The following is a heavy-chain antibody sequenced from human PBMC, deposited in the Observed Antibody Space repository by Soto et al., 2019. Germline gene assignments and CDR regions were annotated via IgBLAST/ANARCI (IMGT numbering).Heavy chain of an antibody. V-gene: IGHV3-15*01. D-gene: IGHD3-9*01. CDR3: TAEVDFDIFTGYYPSDY. Sequence: EVQLVESGGGLVKPGGSLRLSCAASGFTFSNAWMSWVRQALGKGLEWVGRIKSKTDGGTTDYAAPVKGRFTISRDDSTNTLNLQMNSLKTEDTAVYYCTAEVDFDIFTGYYPSDYWGQGTLVTVSS. CDR1: GFTFSNAW. CDR2: IKSKTDGGTT. J-gene: IGHJ4*02.